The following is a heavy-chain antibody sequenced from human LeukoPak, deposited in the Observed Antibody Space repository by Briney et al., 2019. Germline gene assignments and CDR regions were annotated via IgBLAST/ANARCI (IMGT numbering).Heavy chain of an antibody. Sequence: PSETLSLTCTVSGGSISSYYWSWIRQPPGKGLEWIGYIYYSGSTNYNPSLKSRVTISVDTSKNQFSLKLSSVTAADTAVYYCARAPYYDYVWGSYRSWGSYYYYYMDVWGKGTTVTVSS. CDR2: IYYSGST. CDR1: GGSISSYY. D-gene: IGHD3-16*02. V-gene: IGHV4-59*01. J-gene: IGHJ6*03. CDR3: ARAPYYDYVWGSYRSWGSYYYYYMDV.